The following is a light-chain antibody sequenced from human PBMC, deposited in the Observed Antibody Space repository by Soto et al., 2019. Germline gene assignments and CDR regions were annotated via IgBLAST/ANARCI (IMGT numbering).Light chain of an antibody. J-gene: IGKJ4*01. CDR1: QAITNN. Sequence: DIQLTHSPFFLSASVGDRVTITCRASQAITNNLAWYQQKPGKPPTLLIYQESTLQSGVPSRFSGSKSGSQFTLTIDSLQPEDFATYYCQQVKSYPRTFGGGTKV. CDR3: QQVKSYPRT. V-gene: IGKV1-9*01. CDR2: QES.